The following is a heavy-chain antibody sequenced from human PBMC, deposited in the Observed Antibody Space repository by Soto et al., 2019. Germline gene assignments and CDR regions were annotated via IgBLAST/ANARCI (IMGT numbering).Heavy chain of an antibody. D-gene: IGHD6-19*01. Sequence: SETLSLTCTVSGGSISSYYWSWIRQPPGKGLEWIGYIYYSGSTNYNPSLKSRVTISVDTSKNQFSLKLSSVTAADTAVYYCARLTYEQWLVLGYFDYWGQGTLVTVSS. CDR2: IYYSGST. J-gene: IGHJ4*02. CDR1: GGSISSYY. V-gene: IGHV4-59*08. CDR3: ARLTYEQWLVLGYFDY.